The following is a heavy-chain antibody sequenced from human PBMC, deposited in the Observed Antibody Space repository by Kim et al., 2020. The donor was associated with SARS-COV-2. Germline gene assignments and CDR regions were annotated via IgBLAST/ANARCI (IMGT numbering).Heavy chain of an antibody. V-gene: IGHV3-23*01. CDR3: AKGPNFYSNYVDF. D-gene: IGHD4-4*01. CDR2: ISGSDGST. CDR1: GFTFSNYA. Sequence: GGSLRLSCAASGFTFSNYAMNWVRQAPGKGLEWAAGISGSDGSTYYADSLKGRFTILRDNSKNTIYLQMNGLRAEDTAVYYCAKGPNFYSNYVDFWGQGMLVNVSS. J-gene: IGHJ4*02.